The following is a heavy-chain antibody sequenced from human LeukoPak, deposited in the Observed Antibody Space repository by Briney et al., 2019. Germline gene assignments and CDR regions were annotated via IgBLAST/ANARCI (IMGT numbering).Heavy chain of an antibody. CDR1: GFTFSTFR. CDR2: IKEDGSEK. J-gene: IGHJ4*02. Sequence: GGSLRLSCAASGFTFSTFRMSWVRQAPGKGLEWVANIKEDGSEKYYVDSMKGRFTVSRDNAKNSLYLQMDSLRAEDTAVYYCARGGTFVSDYWGQGTLVTVSS. CDR3: ARGGTFVSDY. D-gene: IGHD1-1*01. V-gene: IGHV3-7*01.